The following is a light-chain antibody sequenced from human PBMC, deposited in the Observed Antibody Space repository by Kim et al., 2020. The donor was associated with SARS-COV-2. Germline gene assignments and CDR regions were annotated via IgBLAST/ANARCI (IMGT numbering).Light chain of an antibody. CDR3: QSADSSGTYV. CDR2: KDS. Sequence: SYELTQPPSVSVSPGQTARITCSGDALPKQYAYWYQQKSGQAPVLVIYKDSERPSGIPERFSGSSSGTTVTLTISGVQAEDEADYYCQSADSSGTYVFGGGTQLTVL. CDR1: ALPKQY. V-gene: IGLV3-25*03. J-gene: IGLJ3*02.